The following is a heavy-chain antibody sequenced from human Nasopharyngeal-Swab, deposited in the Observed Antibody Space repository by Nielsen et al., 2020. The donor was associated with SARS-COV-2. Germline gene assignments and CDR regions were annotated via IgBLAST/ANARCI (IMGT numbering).Heavy chain of an antibody. J-gene: IGHJ3*02. D-gene: IGHD3-10*01. CDR2: IDWDDDK. CDR1: GFSLSTSGMC. Sequence: SGPTLVKPTQTLTLTCTFSGFSLSTSGMCVSWIRQPPGKALEWLALIDWDDDKYYSTSLKTRLTISKDTSKNQVVLTMTNMDPVVTATYYCARITMVRGVTTSAFDIWGQGTMVTVSS. CDR3: ARITMVRGVTTSAFDI. V-gene: IGHV2-70*01.